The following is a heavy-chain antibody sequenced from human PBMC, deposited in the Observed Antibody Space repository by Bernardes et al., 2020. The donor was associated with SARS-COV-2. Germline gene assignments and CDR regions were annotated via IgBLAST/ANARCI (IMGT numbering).Heavy chain of an antibody. J-gene: IGHJ3*02. CDR1: VYNLTELS. Sequence: ASENVSCKVSVYNLTELSMHWVRQAPGKVLEWLGGFDPEHGKTIYAQKFQGRVTMTEDTSTDTAYMELSSLSSEKTAVYYFATDDPTCAVFGVVIYALHIWGLGIMFTVSS. CDR2: FDPEHGKT. D-gene: IGHD3-3*01. CDR3: ATDDPTCAVFGVVIYALHI. V-gene: IGHV1-24*01.